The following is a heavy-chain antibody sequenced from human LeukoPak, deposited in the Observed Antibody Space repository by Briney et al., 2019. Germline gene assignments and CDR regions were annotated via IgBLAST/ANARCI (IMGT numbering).Heavy chain of an antibody. V-gene: IGHV4-59*12. CDR1: GGSISSYY. CDR2: IYYSGST. CDR3: ARGMCSGGSCEFDY. J-gene: IGHJ4*02. D-gene: IGHD2-15*01. Sequence: PSETLSLTCTVSGGSISSYYWSWIRQPPGKGLGWIGYIYYSGSTNYNPSLKSRVTISVDTSKNQFSLKLSSVTAADTAVYYCARGMCSGGSCEFDYWGQGTLVTVSS.